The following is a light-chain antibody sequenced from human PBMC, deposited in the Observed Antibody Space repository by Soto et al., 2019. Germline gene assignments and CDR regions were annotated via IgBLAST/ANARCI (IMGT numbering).Light chain of an antibody. J-gene: IGKJ4*01. CDR2: DAS. Sequence: EIVLTQSPATLSLSPGDRATLSCRASQSVSSYLAWYQQKPGQAPRLLIYDASNRATGIPARFSGSGSGTDFTLTITHLEPEDCAVYYCQQRSNWPSTFGGGTKVEIK. CDR3: QQRSNWPST. CDR1: QSVSSY. V-gene: IGKV3-11*01.